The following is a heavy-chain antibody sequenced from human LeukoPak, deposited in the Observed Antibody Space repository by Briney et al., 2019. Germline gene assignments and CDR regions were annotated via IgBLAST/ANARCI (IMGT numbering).Heavy chain of an antibody. CDR2: SISKTEGGTT. Sequence: PGGSLRPSCAAPGFTLSNAWMTGGRQAPGKGRGWVGRSISKTEGGTTDYAAPVKGRFTISRDDSKNTLYLQMNSLKTEDTAVYYCTTDPNCGDSNWFDPWGQGTLVTVSS. CDR3: TTDPNCGDSNWFDP. V-gene: IGHV3-15*01. D-gene: IGHD2-21*02. J-gene: IGHJ5*02. CDR1: GFTLSNAW.